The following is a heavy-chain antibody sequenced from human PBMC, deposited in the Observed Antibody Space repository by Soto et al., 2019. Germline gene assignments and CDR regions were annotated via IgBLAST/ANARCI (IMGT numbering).Heavy chain of an antibody. J-gene: IGHJ5*02. CDR2: IDYRGNT. D-gene: IGHD3-10*02. CDR3: VRMFENYVNGNWFDP. CDR1: DGPIGSDY. V-gene: IGHV4-59*01. Sequence: LSLTCSVADGPIGSDYWSWIRQSPDRGLEWIGHIDYRGNTNYNPSLKSRVSMSVDTSRNRFSLKLASVTTADTAVYYCVRMFENYVNGNWFDPWGQGTLVTVSS.